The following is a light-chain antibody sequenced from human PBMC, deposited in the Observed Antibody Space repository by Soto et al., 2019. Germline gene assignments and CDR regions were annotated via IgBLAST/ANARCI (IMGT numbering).Light chain of an antibody. CDR2: WAS. CDR3: QQYYSTPQT. V-gene: IGKV4-1*01. J-gene: IGKJ1*01. CDR1: QSVLYSSNNRNY. Sequence: DIVMTQSPDSPAVSLGERATINCKSSQSVLYSSNNRNYLAWYQQKPGQPPKLLIYWASTRESGVPDRFSGSGSGTDFTLTISSLQAEDVAVYYCQQYYSTPQTFGQGTKV.